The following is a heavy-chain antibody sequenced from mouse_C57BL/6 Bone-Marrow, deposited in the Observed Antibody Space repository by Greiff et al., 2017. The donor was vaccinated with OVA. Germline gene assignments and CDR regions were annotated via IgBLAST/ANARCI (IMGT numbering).Heavy chain of an antibody. CDR2: ISNLAYSI. V-gene: IGHV5-15*01. CDR3: AAIYYDYDEGAAWFAY. CDR1: GFTFSDYG. J-gene: IGHJ3*01. Sequence: EVQLVESGGGLVQPGGSLKLSCAASGFTFSDYGMAWVRQAPRKGPEWVAFISNLAYSIYYADTVTGRFTISRENAKNTLYLEMSSLRSEDTAMYYCAAIYYDYDEGAAWFAYWGQGTLVTVSA. D-gene: IGHD2-4*01.